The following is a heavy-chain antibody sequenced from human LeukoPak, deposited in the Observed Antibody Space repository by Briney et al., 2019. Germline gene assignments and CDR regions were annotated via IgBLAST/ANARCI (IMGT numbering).Heavy chain of an antibody. J-gene: IGHJ4*02. Sequence: GGSLRLSCAASGFTVSSNYMSWVRQAPGKGLEWVSVIYSGGSTYYADSVKGRFTISRDNSKNTLYLQMNSLRAEDTAVYYCARDRRYYGSGSPYFDYWGQGTLVTVSS. CDR2: IYSGGST. CDR3: ARDRRYYGSGSPYFDY. D-gene: IGHD3-10*01. V-gene: IGHV3-53*01. CDR1: GFTVSSNY.